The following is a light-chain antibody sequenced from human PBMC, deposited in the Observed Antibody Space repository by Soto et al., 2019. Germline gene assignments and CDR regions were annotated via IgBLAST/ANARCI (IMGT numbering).Light chain of an antibody. CDR3: QQDHNWPPKT. V-gene: IGKV3D-15*01. Sequence: EIVMTQSPATLSVSPGERATLSCRASQTVGSDLAWFQQKPGQAPRLLIYDASTRATGIPARFSGSGSGTEFTLTISGLQSEDFAVYYCQQDHNWPPKTFGQGTKVEIK. CDR2: DAS. CDR1: QTVGSD. J-gene: IGKJ1*01.